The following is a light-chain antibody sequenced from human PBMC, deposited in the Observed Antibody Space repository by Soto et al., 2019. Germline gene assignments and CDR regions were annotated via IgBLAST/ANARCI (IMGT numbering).Light chain of an antibody. J-gene: IGKJ5*01. Sequence: EILLTQSPATLPVSTGERATLSCRASQSVGSNLAWFQQKPGQAPRLLIYGSSTRATGVPARFSGSGSGADFTLTISGLQPEDSLTYYCQQAKSFPITFGQGARLAI. V-gene: IGKV3-15*01. CDR2: GSS. CDR1: QSVGSN. CDR3: QQAKSFPIT.